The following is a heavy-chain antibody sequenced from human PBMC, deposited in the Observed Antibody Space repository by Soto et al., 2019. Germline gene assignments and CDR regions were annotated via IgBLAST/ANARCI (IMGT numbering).Heavy chain of an antibody. CDR2: IYATGTT. D-gene: IGHD1-1*01. Sequence: ETLSLTCTVSGASISGFYWSWIRKSAGKGLEWIGRIYATGTTDYNPSLKSRVMMSVDTSKKQFSLKLRSVTAADTAVYYCVRDGTKTLRDWFDPWGQGVSVTVSS. CDR1: GASISGFY. J-gene: IGHJ5*02. CDR3: VRDGTKTLRDWFDP. V-gene: IGHV4-4*07.